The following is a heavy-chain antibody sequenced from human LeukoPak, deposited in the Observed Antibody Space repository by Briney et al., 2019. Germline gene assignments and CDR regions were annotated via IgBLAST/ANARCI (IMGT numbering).Heavy chain of an antibody. CDR2: ISGGGGST. J-gene: IGHJ4*02. V-gene: IGHV3-23*01. CDR3: TRPIVATTSDFDY. D-gene: IGHD5-12*01. CDR1: GFTFSNQA. Sequence: GGSLRLSCEVSGFTFSNQAMSWVRQAPGKGLEWVSAISGGGGSTYYADSVKGRFTISRDDSKNTAYLQMNSLRTEDTAVYYCTRPIVATTSDFDYWGQGTLVTVSS.